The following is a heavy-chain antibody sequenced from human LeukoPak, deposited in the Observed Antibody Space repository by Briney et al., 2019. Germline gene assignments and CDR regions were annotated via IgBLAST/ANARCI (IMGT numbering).Heavy chain of an antibody. J-gene: IGHJ5*02. CDR2: MYHNGST. CDR1: GGSISSISYY. V-gene: IGHV4-39*07. D-gene: IGHD5-24*01. Sequence: SETLSLTCTVSGGSISSISYYWGWIRQPPGKGLEWIGSMYHNGSTYYNPSLKSRVTISVDTSKNQFSLKLSSVTAADTAVYYCARGSTIKSNWFDPWGQGTLVTVSS. CDR3: ARGSTIKSNWFDP.